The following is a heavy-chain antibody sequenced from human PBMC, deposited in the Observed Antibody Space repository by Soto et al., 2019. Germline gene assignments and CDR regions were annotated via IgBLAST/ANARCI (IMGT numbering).Heavy chain of an antibody. D-gene: IGHD3-22*01. CDR2: ISSSSSYT. J-gene: IGHJ1*01. CDR3: ARARRTESHYDSSCYTAECFQY. V-gene: IGHV3-11*06. CDR1: GFTFSDYY. Sequence: QVQLVESGGGLVKPGGSLRLSCAASGFTFSDYYMSWIRQAPGKGLEWVSYISSSSSYTNYADSVKGRFTISRDNAKNELYVEMNSLRAEATSVYYCARARRTESHYDSSCYTAECFQYWGQGTLVTVSS.